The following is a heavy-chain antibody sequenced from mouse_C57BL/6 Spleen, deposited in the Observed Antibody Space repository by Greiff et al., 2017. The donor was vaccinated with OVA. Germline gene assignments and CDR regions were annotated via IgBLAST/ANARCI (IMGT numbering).Heavy chain of an antibody. Sequence: VQLQQSGPELVKPGASVKISCKASGYSFTSYYIHWVKQRPGQGLEWIGWIYPGSGNTKYNEKFKGKATLTADTSSSTAYMQLSSLTSEDSAVYYCARDYGTPWFAYWGQGTLVTVSA. J-gene: IGHJ3*01. CDR1: GYSFTSYY. CDR2: IYPGSGNT. D-gene: IGHD2-1*01. V-gene: IGHV1-66*01. CDR3: ARDYGTPWFAY.